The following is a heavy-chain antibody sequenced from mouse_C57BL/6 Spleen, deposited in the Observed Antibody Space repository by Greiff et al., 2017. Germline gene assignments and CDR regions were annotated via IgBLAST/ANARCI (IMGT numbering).Heavy chain of an antibody. J-gene: IGHJ2*01. CDR3: TRVGDSSYFDY. V-gene: IGHV5-9-1*02. Sequence: EVQVVESGEGLVKPGGSLKLSCAASGFTFSSYAMSWVRQTPEKRLEWVAYISSGGDYIYYADTVKGRFTISRDNARNTLYLQMSSLKSEDTAMYYCTRVGDSSYFDYWGQGTTLTVSS. CDR2: ISSGGDYI. D-gene: IGHD2-12*01. CDR1: GFTFSSYA.